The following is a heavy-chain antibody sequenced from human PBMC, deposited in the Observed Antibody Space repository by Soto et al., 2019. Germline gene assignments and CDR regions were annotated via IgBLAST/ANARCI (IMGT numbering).Heavy chain of an antibody. Sequence: EVRLLESGGGLVQPGESLRLSCTASGFTFSSYAMTWVRQAPGKGLEWVSGINNSGGSTFYADSVKGRFTISRDNSNNKLYLQMSSLRAEDTAAYYCAKGVYGDYTWGQGALVTVSS. V-gene: IGHV3-23*01. CDR1: GFTFSSYA. CDR2: INNSGGST. D-gene: IGHD4-17*01. CDR3: AKGVYGDYT. J-gene: IGHJ4*02.